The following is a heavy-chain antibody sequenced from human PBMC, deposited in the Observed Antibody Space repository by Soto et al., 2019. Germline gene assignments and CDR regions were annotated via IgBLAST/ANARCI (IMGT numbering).Heavy chain of an antibody. CDR3: AKDRQLRRQGVFDY. Sequence: PGGSLSLSCAAAGFTFSSGAMSWVRQSRGKGLEWVSAISGSGGSASYGDSVKGRFTISRDNSKNTLHLQMNSLRAEDPAVYYCAKDRQLRRQGVFDYWGQGTLVTVS. D-gene: IGHD1-26*01. CDR2: ISGSGGSA. CDR1: GFTFSSGA. J-gene: IGHJ4*02. V-gene: IGHV3-23*01.